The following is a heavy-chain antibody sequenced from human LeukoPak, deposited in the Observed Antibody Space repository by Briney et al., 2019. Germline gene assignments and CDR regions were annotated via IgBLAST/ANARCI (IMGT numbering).Heavy chain of an antibody. Sequence: GGSLRLSCAASGFTFSSYAMNWVRQAPGKGLEWVSSINGGGNTFYAGSVKGRFAISRDNAKNSLYLQMNGLRAEDTAVYYCARDPAEADCWGQGTLVTVSS. CDR1: GFTFSSYA. CDR3: ARDPAEADC. J-gene: IGHJ4*02. V-gene: IGHV3-21*06. CDR2: INGGGNT.